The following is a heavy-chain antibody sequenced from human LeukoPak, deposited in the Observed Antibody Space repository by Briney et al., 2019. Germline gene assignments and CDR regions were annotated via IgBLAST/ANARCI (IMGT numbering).Heavy chain of an antibody. CDR3: ARGIVDTAMVYYFDY. V-gene: IGHV1-69*04. CDR1: GRTFSSYA. Sequence: SVKVSCKGSGRTFSSYAISWVRHAPGQGLEWMGRIIPILGIANYAQKFQGRVTITADKSTSTAYMELSSLRSEDTAVYYCARGIVDTAMVYYFDYWGQGTLVTVSS. J-gene: IGHJ4*02. CDR2: IIPILGIA. D-gene: IGHD5-18*01.